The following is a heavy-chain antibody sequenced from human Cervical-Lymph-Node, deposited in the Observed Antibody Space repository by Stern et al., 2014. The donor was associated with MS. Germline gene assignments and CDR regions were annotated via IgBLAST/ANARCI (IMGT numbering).Heavy chain of an antibody. CDR2: INAYNSNT. CDR3: ARSGTRVPRGY. J-gene: IGHJ4*02. D-gene: IGHD6-25*01. CDR1: GYTFTSYG. V-gene: IGHV1-18*04. Sequence: QVQLVQSGPEVVKPGASVKVSCTASGYTFTSYGIDWVRQAPGQGLEWMGWINAYNSNTIYERKLQGRVTLPTNTTTSTAYMELRSLRSDDTAIYFCARSGTRVPRGYWGQGTLITVSS.